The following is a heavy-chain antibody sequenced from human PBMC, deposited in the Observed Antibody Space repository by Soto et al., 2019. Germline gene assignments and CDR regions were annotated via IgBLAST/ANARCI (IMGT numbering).Heavy chain of an antibody. J-gene: IGHJ4*02. CDR3: AKDISIGFFDY. V-gene: IGHV3-23*01. CDR2: ISGFVGST. Sequence: GGSLRLSCAASGFTFSNYAMNWVRQAPGKGLEWVSTISGFVGSTYYADSVKGRFTISRDNSKNTLYLQMNSVRAEDTAVYYCAKDISIGFFDYWGQGTLVTVSS. CDR1: GFTFSNYA.